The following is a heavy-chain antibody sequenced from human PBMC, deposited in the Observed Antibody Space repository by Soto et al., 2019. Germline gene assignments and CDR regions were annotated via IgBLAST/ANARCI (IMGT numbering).Heavy chain of an antibody. CDR3: ARLPAARNDYYDN. CDR1: GGSISSNNW. Sequence: QVQLQESGPELVKPSGTLSLTCAVSGGSISSNNWWSWVRQPPGKGLEWIGEIFHGGTTNYNPSLKSRVTISVDKSKNQFSLNLSSVTAADTAVYYCARLPAARNDYYDNWGQGTLVTVSS. J-gene: IGHJ4*02. V-gene: IGHV4-4*02. D-gene: IGHD2-2*01. CDR2: IFHGGTT.